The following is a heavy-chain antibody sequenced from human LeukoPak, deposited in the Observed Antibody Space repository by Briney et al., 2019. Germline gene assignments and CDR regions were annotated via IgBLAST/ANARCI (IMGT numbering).Heavy chain of an antibody. CDR1: GFTVSSNY. CDR2: IYSGGST. CDR3: ASQDRPGSWYPPLDY. J-gene: IGHJ4*02. Sequence: GGSLRLSCAASGFTVSSNYMSWVRQAPGKGLEWVSVIYSGGSTYYADSVTGRFTISRDNSKNTLYLQMNSLRAEDTAVYYCASQDRPGSWYPPLDYWGQGTLVTVSS. D-gene: IGHD6-13*01. V-gene: IGHV3-53*01.